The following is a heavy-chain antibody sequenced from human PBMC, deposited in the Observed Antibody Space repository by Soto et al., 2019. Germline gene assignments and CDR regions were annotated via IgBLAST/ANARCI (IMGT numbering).Heavy chain of an antibody. V-gene: IGHV4-34*01. J-gene: IGHJ4*02. CDR3: ARGLPSYYDYVWGSYRLYYFDY. CDR1: GGSFSGYY. D-gene: IGHD3-16*02. Sequence: QVQLQQWGAGLLKPSETLSLTCAVYGGSFSGYYWSWIRQPRGKGQEWIGEINHSGSTNYNPSLKSRVTISVDTSKNQFSLKLSSVTAADTAVYYCARGLPSYYDYVWGSYRLYYFDYWGQGTLVTVSS. CDR2: INHSGST.